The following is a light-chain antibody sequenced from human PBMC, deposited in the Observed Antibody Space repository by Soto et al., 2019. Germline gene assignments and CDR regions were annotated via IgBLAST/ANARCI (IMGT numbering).Light chain of an antibody. Sequence: QSALTQPRSVSGSPGQAVPLSCTGTTSAVGAYTYVSWYQRHAGKGPKLIIHDVSARPSGVPDRFSASKSGNTASLTISGLETEDEADYYCSSYAGNYVYVFGSGTKLTVL. CDR2: DVS. J-gene: IGLJ1*01. CDR3: SSYAGNYVYV. V-gene: IGLV2-11*01. CDR1: TSAVGAYTY.